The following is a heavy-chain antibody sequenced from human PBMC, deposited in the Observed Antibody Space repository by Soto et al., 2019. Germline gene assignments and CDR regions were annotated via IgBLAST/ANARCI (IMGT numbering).Heavy chain of an antibody. CDR3: ARGPFWGLGGRIYCYGMHV. V-gene: IGHV1-69*12. CDR2: IIPIFGTA. CDR1: GGTFSSYA. D-gene: IGHD7-27*01. J-gene: IGHJ6*02. Sequence: QVQLVQSGAEVKKPGSSVKVSCKASGGTFSSYAISWVRQAPGQGLEWMGGIIPIFGTANYAQKFQGRVTMTAVEPTSTAYMDLRSLRVEHTAVYYCARGPFWGLGGRIYCYGMHVWGQGTTVTVSS.